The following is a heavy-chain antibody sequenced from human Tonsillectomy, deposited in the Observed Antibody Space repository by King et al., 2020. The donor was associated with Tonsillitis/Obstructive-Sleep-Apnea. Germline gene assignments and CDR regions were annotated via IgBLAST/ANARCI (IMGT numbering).Heavy chain of an antibody. CDR2: ISSSSSYT. V-gene: IGHV3-11*05. Sequence: VQLVQSGGGLVKPGGSLRLSCAASGFTFSDYYMSWIRQAPGKGLEWVSYISSSSSYTNYADSVKGRFTISRDNAKNSLYLQMNSLRAENTAVYYCASYCSSTSCYTGAWFDPWGQGTLVTVSS. D-gene: IGHD2-2*02. CDR1: GFTFSDYY. CDR3: ASYCSSTSCYTGAWFDP. J-gene: IGHJ5*02.